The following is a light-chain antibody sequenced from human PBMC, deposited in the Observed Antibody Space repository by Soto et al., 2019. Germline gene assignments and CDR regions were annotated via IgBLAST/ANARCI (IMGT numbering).Light chain of an antibody. CDR2: WAS. J-gene: IGKJ4*01. CDR3: QQDYSPTLT. Sequence: DIVMTQSPASLAVSLGERATINCKSSQSVSTNNKNYLTWYQLKPGQPPRLLIFWASTRESGVADRFTGSGSGTYLSLTNSCLQAEDVAFYYRQQDYSPTLTFCGGTKVEIK. V-gene: IGKV4-1*01. CDR1: QSVSTNNKNY.